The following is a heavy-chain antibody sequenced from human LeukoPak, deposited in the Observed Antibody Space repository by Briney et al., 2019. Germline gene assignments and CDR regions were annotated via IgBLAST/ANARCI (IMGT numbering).Heavy chain of an antibody. D-gene: IGHD5-24*01. Sequence: GGSLRLSCAASGFTFSSYAMHWVRQAPGKGLEWVAVISYDGSNKYYADSVKGRFTISRDNSKNTLYLQMNSLRAEDTAVYYCARGRDDYTIVPEPWFDPWGQGTLVTVSS. J-gene: IGHJ5*02. CDR3: ARGRDDYTIVPEPWFDP. CDR2: ISYDGSNK. CDR1: GFTFSSYA. V-gene: IGHV3-30-3*01.